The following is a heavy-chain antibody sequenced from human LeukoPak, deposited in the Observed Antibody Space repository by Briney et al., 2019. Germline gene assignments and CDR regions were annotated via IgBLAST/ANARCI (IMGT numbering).Heavy chain of an antibody. CDR2: ISSSGSTI. Sequence: GGSLRLSCAASGITVSTNYMNWVRQAPGKGLEWVSYISSSGSTIYYADSVKGRFTISRDNAKNSLYLQMNSLRAEDTAVYYCAELGITMIGGVWGKGTTVTISS. V-gene: IGHV3-48*03. CDR1: GITVSTNY. D-gene: IGHD3-10*02. CDR3: AELGITMIGGV. J-gene: IGHJ6*04.